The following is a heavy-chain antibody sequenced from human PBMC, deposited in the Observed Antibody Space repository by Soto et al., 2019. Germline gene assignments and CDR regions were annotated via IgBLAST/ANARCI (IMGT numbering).Heavy chain of an antibody. CDR1: GGSISSGGYY. CDR2: IYYSGTT. J-gene: IGHJ5*02. CDR3: ARCSLVVVPAPGFDP. Sequence: SETLSLTCTVSGGSISSGGYYWSWIRQHPGKGLEWIGYIYYSGTTYYNPSLKSRVTVSVDTSKNQFSLKLSSVSAADTALYYCARCSLVVVPAPGFDPWGRGTLVTVSS. V-gene: IGHV4-31*03. D-gene: IGHD2-2*01.